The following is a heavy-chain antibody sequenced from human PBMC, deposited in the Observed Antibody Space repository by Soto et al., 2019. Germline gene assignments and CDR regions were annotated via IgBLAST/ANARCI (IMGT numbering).Heavy chain of an antibody. V-gene: IGHV4-59*12. CDR3: ASGKLRTIAATVS. Sequence: QVQLQESGPGLVKPSETLSLTCNVSGVTIRGYYLNWIRQPPGQTLEWIGSIYYTGGTNYNPSLKSRVTISVGTTKNPVSQKFKPLSAADTAGYYCASGKLRTIAATVSWGQGTLVTVSS. J-gene: IGHJ5*02. D-gene: IGHD6-13*01. CDR2: IYYTGGT. CDR1: GVTIRGYY.